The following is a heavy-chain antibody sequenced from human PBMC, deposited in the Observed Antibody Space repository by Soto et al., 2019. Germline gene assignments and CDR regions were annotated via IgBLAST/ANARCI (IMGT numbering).Heavy chain of an antibody. V-gene: IGHV1-69*13. Sequence: GASVKVSCKASGGTFSSYAISWVRQAPGQGLEWMGGIIPIFGTANYAQKFQGRVTITADESTSTAYMELSSLRSEDTAVYYCARSDHYVILTGYSINWFDPWGQGILVTVSS. J-gene: IGHJ5*02. D-gene: IGHD3-9*01. CDR1: GGTFSSYA. CDR3: ARSDHYVILTGYSINWFDP. CDR2: IIPIFGTA.